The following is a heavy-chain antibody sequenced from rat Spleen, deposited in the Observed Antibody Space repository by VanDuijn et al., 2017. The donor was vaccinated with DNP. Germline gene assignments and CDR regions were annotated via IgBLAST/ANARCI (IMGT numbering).Heavy chain of an antibody. D-gene: IGHD3-8*01. J-gene: IGHJ3*01. V-gene: IGHV6-6*01. Sequence: EVQLVESGGGSVQPGRSLKLSCATSGFTFSTAWMYWYRQFPEKRLEWVARIKAKSNNYATDYTESVKGRFTISRDDSKSSIYLQMNNLKEEDTAIYYCAHPSYWGQGTLVSVSS. CDR1: GFTFSTAW. CDR3: AHPSY. CDR2: IKAKSNNYAT.